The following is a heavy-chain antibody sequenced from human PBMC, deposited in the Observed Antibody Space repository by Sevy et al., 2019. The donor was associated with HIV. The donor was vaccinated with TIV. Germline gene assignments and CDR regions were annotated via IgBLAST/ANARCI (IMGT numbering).Heavy chain of an antibody. Sequence: KQSQTLSLTCTVSGGSISSSSYYWGWIRQPPGKGLEWIGSIYYSGSTYYNPSLKSRVTISVDTSKNQFSLKLTSVTAADTAVYYCARLRYSGYDLGRFDYWGQGTLVTVSS. CDR3: ARLRYSGYDLGRFDY. D-gene: IGHD5-12*01. V-gene: IGHV4-39*01. CDR2: IYYSGST. CDR1: GGSISSSSYY. J-gene: IGHJ4*02.